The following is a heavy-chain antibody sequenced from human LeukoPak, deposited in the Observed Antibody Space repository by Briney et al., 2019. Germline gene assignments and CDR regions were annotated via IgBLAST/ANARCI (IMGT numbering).Heavy chain of an antibody. V-gene: IGHV4-59*08. CDR1: GGSISSYC. Sequence: PSETLSLTCTVSGGSISSYCWSWIRQPPGKGLEWIGYIYYSGSTNYNPSLKSRVTISVDTSKNQFSLKLSSVTAADTAVYYCARTDILTGFANFDYWGQGTLVTVSS. CDR2: IYYSGST. J-gene: IGHJ4*02. CDR3: ARTDILTGFANFDY. D-gene: IGHD3-9*01.